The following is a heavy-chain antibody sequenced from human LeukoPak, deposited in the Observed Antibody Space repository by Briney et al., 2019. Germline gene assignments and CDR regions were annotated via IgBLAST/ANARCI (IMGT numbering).Heavy chain of an antibody. Sequence: ASVKVSCKASGYTFTSYYMHWVRQAPGQGLEWMGIINPSGGSTSYAQKFQGRVTMTRDMSTNTVYMELSSLRSEDTAAYYCARGQYHDSSGYNNAFDIWGQGTMVTVSS. J-gene: IGHJ3*02. CDR3: ARGQYHDSSGYNNAFDI. D-gene: IGHD3-22*01. CDR2: INPSGGST. CDR1: GYTFTSYY. V-gene: IGHV1-46*01.